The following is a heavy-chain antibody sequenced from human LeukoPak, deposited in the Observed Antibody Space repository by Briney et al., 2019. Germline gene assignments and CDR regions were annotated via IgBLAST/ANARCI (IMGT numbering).Heavy chain of an antibody. D-gene: IGHD6-6*01. J-gene: IGHJ4*02. V-gene: IGHV1-2*02. Sequence: GASVKVSCKASGYTFTGYYMHWVRQAPGQGLEWMGWINPNSGGTNYAQKFQGRVTMTRDTSISTAYMELSRLRSDDTAVYHCARKEYSSSSDPFDYWGQGTLVTVSS. CDR1: GYTFTGYY. CDR2: INPNSGGT. CDR3: ARKEYSSSSDPFDY.